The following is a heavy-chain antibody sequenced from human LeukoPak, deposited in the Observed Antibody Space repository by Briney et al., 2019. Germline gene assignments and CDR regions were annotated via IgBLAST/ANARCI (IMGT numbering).Heavy chain of an antibody. V-gene: IGHV1-18*04. CDR3: ARVDSGSYYGFDY. Sequence: GASVKVSCKTSGYTFAGYYIHWVRPTPGQGLEWMGWISAYNGNTNYAQKLQGRVTMTTDTSTSTAYMELRSLRSDDTAVYYCARVDSGSYYGFDYWGQGTLVTVSS. D-gene: IGHD1-26*01. CDR1: GYTFAGYY. CDR2: ISAYNGNT. J-gene: IGHJ4*02.